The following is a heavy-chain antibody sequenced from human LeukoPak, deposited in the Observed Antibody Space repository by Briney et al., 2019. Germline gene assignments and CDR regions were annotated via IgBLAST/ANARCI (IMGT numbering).Heavy chain of an antibody. Sequence: GSSVKVSCKASGGTFSSYAISWVRQAPGQGLEWMGRIIPILGIANYAQKFQGRVTITADKSTSTAYMELSSLRSEDTAVYYCARSIVGATFFDYWGQGTLVTVSS. D-gene: IGHD1-26*01. CDR3: ARSIVGATFFDY. V-gene: IGHV1-69*04. CDR2: IIPILGIA. J-gene: IGHJ4*02. CDR1: GGTFSSYA.